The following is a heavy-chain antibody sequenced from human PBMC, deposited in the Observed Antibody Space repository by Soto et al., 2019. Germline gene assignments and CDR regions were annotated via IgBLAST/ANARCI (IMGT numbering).Heavy chain of an antibody. CDR1: GFTFSDFA. CDR2: ITTTGDTS. Sequence: GGSLRLSCAASGFTFSDFAMNWVRQTPGKRLEWVSIITTTGDTSYYADSVKGRFTISRDNSKNMLYLQMNNLRVDDTAIYFCAKVPEYRDGSSFYYFDSWGQGA. D-gene: IGHD6-6*01. CDR3: AKVPEYRDGSSFYYFDS. J-gene: IGHJ4*02. V-gene: IGHV3-23*01.